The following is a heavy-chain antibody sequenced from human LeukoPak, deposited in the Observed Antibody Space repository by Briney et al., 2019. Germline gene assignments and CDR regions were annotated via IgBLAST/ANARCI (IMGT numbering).Heavy chain of an antibody. V-gene: IGHV3-33*03. CDR1: GFTFSSYG. Sequence: GGSLRLSCAASGFTFSSYGMHWVRQAPGKGLEWVAVIWYDGSNKYYADSVKGRFTISRDNAKNSLYLQMNSLRAEDTALYYCAKDRFSSVVPAASGLFDYWGQGTLVTVSS. J-gene: IGHJ4*02. CDR2: IWYDGSNK. CDR3: AKDRFSSVVPAASGLFDY. D-gene: IGHD2-2*01.